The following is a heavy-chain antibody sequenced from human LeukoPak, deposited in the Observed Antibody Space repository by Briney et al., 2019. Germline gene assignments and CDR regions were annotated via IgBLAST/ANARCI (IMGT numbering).Heavy chain of an antibody. CDR2: ISNTGSPI. V-gene: IGHV3-48*03. D-gene: IGHD1-26*01. CDR3: ARGGNYAPFDY. CDR1: GFTFRNEE. J-gene: IGHJ4*02. Sequence: GGSLRLSCVVSGFTFRNEEMNWVRQAPGKGLEWIAYISNTGSPIHYRDSVKGRFTISRDNAQSSLFLQMNSLRPDDTAIYYCARGGNYAPFDYWGQGVLVADSS.